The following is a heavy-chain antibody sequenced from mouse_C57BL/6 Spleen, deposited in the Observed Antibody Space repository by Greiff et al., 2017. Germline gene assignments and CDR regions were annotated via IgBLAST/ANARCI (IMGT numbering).Heavy chain of an antibody. Sequence: EVMLVESEGGLVQPGSSMKLSCTASGFTFSDYYMAWVRQVPEKGLEWVANINYDGSSTYYLDSLKSRFIISRDNAKNILYLQMSSLKSEDTATYYCARDNYCSRRPFDYWGQGTTLTVSS. D-gene: IGHD1-1*01. V-gene: IGHV5-16*01. J-gene: IGHJ2*01. CDR1: GFTFSDYY. CDR3: ARDNYCSRRPFDY. CDR2: INYDGSST.